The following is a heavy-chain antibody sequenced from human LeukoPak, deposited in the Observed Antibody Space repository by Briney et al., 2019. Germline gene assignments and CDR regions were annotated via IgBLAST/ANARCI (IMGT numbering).Heavy chain of an antibody. CDR3: ARGAETGSSRFDY. CDR2: ISSSGSTK. CDR1: GFTFSSYA. V-gene: IGHV3-48*01. J-gene: IGHJ4*02. Sequence: GGSLRLSCATSGFTFSSYAMSWVRQAPGKGLEWLSYISSSGSTKYYADSVKGRFTISRDNTKNSLYLQMNSLRAEDTALYYCARGAETGSSRFDYWGQGTLVTVSS. D-gene: IGHD3-10*01.